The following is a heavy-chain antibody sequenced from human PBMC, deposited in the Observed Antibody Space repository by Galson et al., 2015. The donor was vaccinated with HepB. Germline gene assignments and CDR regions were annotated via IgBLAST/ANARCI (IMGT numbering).Heavy chain of an antibody. CDR2: ISYDGSNK. CDR3: AKDPAAGSDYYYYMDV. D-gene: IGHD6-13*01. Sequence: SLRLSCAASGFTFSSYGMHWVRQAPGKGLEWVAVISYDGSNKYYADSVKGRLTISRDNSKNTLYLQMNSLRAEDTAVYYCAKDPAAGSDYYYYMDVWGKGTTVTVSS. CDR1: GFTFSSYG. V-gene: IGHV3-30*18. J-gene: IGHJ6*03.